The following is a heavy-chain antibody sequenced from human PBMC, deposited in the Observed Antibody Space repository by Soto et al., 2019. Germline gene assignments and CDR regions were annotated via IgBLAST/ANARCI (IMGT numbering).Heavy chain of an antibody. CDR3: ARALSGYSGYDYVDS. CDR2: MYYTGIT. CDR1: GVSISSGDYY. Sequence: QVHLQESGPGLVKPSQTLSLTCTVSGVSISSGDYYWTWIRQPPGKGLEWIGYMYYTGITYYNPSLKSRVTISLDTSKNQFSLRLSSVTAADTAVYYCARALSGYSGYDYVDSWGQGTLVTVSS. J-gene: IGHJ4*02. V-gene: IGHV4-30-4*01. D-gene: IGHD5-12*01.